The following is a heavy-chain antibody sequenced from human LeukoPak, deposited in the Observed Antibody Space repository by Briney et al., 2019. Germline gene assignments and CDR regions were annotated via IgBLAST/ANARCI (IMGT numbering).Heavy chain of an antibody. CDR1: GFTVSSNY. Sequence: GGSLRLSCAASGFTVSSNYMSWVRQAPGKGLEWVSVIYSGGSTYYADSVKGRFTISRDNSKNTLYLQMNNLRAEDTAVYYCAKASTSQNLNYYMDVWGKGTTVTVSS. CDR2: IYSGGST. CDR3: AKASTSQNLNYYMDV. D-gene: IGHD2-2*01. V-gene: IGHV3-66*01. J-gene: IGHJ6*03.